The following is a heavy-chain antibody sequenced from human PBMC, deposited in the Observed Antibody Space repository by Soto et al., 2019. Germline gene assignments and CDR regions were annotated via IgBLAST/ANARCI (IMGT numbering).Heavy chain of an antibody. CDR2: LSSNGIGT. CDR3: VKDMGQAAVGIRYPYGLDV. D-gene: IGHD6-13*01. J-gene: IGHJ6*02. Sequence: QPGGSLRLSCSGSGFTVSSFGMHWVRQAPGKGLEHVSTLSSNGIGTYYADSVKGRFTSSRDTSKNTLYLQMSSLRTEDTAVYYCVKDMGQAAVGIRYPYGLDVWGLGTTVTVSS. V-gene: IGHV3-64D*06. CDR1: GFTVSSFG.